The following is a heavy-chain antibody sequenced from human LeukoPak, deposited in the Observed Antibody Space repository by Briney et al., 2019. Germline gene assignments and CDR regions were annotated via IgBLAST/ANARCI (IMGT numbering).Heavy chain of an antibody. CDR1: GFTFSSYA. D-gene: IGHD3-22*01. CDR2: ISGSGGST. CDR3: AKDRVYYYDSSGYYRPLGGFDY. J-gene: IGHJ4*02. Sequence: GGSLRLSCAASGFTFSSYAMSWVRQAPGKGLEWVSAISGSGGSTYYADSVKGRFTISRDNSKNTLYPQMNSLRAEDTAVYYRAKDRVYYYDSSGYYRPLGGFDYWGQGTLVTVSS. V-gene: IGHV3-23*01.